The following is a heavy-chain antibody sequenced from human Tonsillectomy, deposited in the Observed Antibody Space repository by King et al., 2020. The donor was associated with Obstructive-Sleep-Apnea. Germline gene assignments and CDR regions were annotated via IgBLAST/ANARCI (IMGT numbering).Heavy chain of an antibody. CDR1: GFTFSNFW. V-gene: IGHV3-7*03. D-gene: IGHD3-10*01. Sequence: VQLVQSGGGLVQPGGSLRLSCAASGFTFSNFWMTWVRQAPGKGPEWVSNIKQDGSETYYVDSVRGRFTISRDNAKNSLYLQMNNLRAEDTAVYNCASRPPAETYFGVFDFWGQGALVTVSS. J-gene: IGHJ4*02. CDR3: ASRPPAETYFGVFDF. CDR2: IKQDGSET.